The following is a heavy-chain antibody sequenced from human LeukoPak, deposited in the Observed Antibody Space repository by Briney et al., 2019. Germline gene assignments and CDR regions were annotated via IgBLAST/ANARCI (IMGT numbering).Heavy chain of an antibody. J-gene: IGHJ4*02. D-gene: IGHD6-13*01. CDR3: ARLGIITAAGSNDY. CDR1: GFTISTYV. CDR2: ISGSGSLT. V-gene: IGHV3-23*01. Sequence: PGGSLRLSCEASGFTISTYVMSWVRQAPGKGLEWVSGISGSGSLTYYADSVKGRFTVSRDNAKNSLYLQMNSPRAEDTAVYYCARLGIITAAGSNDYWGQGTLVTVSS.